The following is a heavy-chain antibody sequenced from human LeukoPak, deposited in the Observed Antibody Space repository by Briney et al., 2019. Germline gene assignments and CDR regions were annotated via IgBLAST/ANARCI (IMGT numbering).Heavy chain of an antibody. D-gene: IGHD4/OR15-4a*01. V-gene: IGHV4-30-4*01. Sequence: TLSLTCTVSGGSISSGVYYWSWIRQPPGKGLEWIGYIYYSGSTYYNPSLKSRVTISVDTSKNQFSLKLSSVTAADTAVYYCASSYGGELQADYWGQGTLVTVSS. CDR1: GGSISSGVYY. CDR3: ASSYGGELQADY. CDR2: IYYSGST. J-gene: IGHJ4*02.